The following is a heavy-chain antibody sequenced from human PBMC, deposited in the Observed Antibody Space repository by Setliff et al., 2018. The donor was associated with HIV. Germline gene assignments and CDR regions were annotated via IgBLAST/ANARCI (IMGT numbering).Heavy chain of an antibody. Sequence: ASETLSLTCTVSGASISSYYWSWIRQPPGKGLEWIGSIYYSGSTNYNPSLKSRVTISVVTSKNQFSLKLSSVTAADTAVYYCARGTLYYDYVWGTPFPFDYWGQGTLVTVSS. D-gene: IGHD3-16*01. CDR2: IYYSGST. V-gene: IGHV4-59*01. J-gene: IGHJ4*02. CDR1: GASISSYY. CDR3: ARGTLYYDYVWGTPFPFDY.